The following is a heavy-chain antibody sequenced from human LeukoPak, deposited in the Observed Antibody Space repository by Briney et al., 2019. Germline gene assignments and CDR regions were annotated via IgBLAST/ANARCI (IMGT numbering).Heavy chain of an antibody. CDR2: IIPIFGTA. Sequence: GASVKVSCKASGYTFTSYDISWVRQAPGQGLEWMGGIIPIFGTANYAQKFQGRVTITADESTSTAYMELSSLRSEDTAVYYCARDPRIAVAGTKNWFDPWGQGTLVTVSS. CDR3: ARDPRIAVAGTKNWFDP. D-gene: IGHD6-19*01. V-gene: IGHV1-69*13. J-gene: IGHJ5*02. CDR1: GYTFTSYD.